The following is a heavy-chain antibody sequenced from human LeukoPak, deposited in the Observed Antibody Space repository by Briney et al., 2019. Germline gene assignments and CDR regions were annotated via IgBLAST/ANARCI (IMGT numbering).Heavy chain of an antibody. V-gene: IGHV3-30*02. CDR3: AKNRVGHNYADSFEI. CDR1: GFTFSDFD. Sequence: PGGSLRLSCAASGFTFSDFDMHWVRQAPGKGLEWVAFIRYDGSDKYYVDSVKGRFTISRDNSKNILYPQMYSLTPEDTAVYYCAKNRVGHNYADSFEIWGQGTMVSVCS. D-gene: IGHD5-24*01. J-gene: IGHJ3*02. CDR2: IRYDGSDK.